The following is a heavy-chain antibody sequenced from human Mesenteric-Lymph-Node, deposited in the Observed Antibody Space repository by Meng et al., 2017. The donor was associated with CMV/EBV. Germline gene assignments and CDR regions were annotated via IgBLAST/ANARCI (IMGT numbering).Heavy chain of an antibody. CDR2: IRYDGSNK. J-gene: IGHJ4*02. Sequence: GGSLRLSCAASGFSVSSSYMSWVRQAPGKGLEWVAFIRYDGSNKYYADSVKGRFTISRDNSKNTLYLQMISLRAEDTAVYYCAKRSYCGGDCYPIPPDYWGQGTLVTVSS. D-gene: IGHD2-21*01. V-gene: IGHV3-30*02. CDR3: AKRSYCGGDCYPIPPDY. CDR1: GFSVSSSY.